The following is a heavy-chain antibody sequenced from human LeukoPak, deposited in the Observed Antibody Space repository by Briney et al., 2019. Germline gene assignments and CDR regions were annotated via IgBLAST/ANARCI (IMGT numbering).Heavy chain of an antibody. J-gene: IGHJ5*02. Sequence: PSETLSLTCTVSGDSISSSSYYWGWIRQPPGKGLEWIGSIYYSGSTSYNPSLKSRVTISLDTSKNQFSLKLTSVTAADTAVYYCARKGHSISWYSPWGQGTLVTVSS. CDR1: GDSISSSSYY. CDR3: ARKGHSISWYSP. D-gene: IGHD6-13*01. V-gene: IGHV4-39*07. CDR2: IYYSGST.